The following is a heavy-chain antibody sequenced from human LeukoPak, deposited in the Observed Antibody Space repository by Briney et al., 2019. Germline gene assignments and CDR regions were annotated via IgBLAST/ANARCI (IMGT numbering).Heavy chain of an antibody. Sequence: GGSLRLSCAASGFTFSSHSMNWVRQAPGKGLEWVSSISSSSSYIYYADSVKGRFTISRDNAKNSLYLQMNSLRAEDTAVYYCAREVRYGGCFDYWGQGTLVTVSS. D-gene: IGHD4-23*01. CDR2: ISSSSSYI. CDR3: AREVRYGGCFDY. CDR1: GFTFSSHS. V-gene: IGHV3-21*01. J-gene: IGHJ4*02.